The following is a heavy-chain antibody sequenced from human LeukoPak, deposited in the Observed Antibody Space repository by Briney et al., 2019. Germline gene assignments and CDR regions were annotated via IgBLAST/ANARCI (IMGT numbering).Heavy chain of an antibody. CDR3: TRDER. CDR1: GFTFSRDW. Sequence: GGSLRLSCAASGFTFSRDWMHWVRQAPGKGLEWVANIKRDGSEDNYVDSVRGRFTISTDSAKNSLDLQMNSLRAEDTAVYYCTRDERWGQGTLVTVSS. V-gene: IGHV3-7*01. CDR2: IKRDGSED. J-gene: IGHJ4*02.